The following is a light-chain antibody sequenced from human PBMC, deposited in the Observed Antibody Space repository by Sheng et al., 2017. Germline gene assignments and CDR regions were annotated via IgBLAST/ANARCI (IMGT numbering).Light chain of an antibody. CDR3: QQGSDWLT. V-gene: IGKV3-11*01. Sequence: EIVLTQSPETLSLSPRERATMSCRANQTIFDSLAWYQQKAGQAPRLLIWSASHRATAIPARFSGSGYGTDFTLEIAWLEPEDFAVYYCQQGSDWLTFGGGTRVEVK. J-gene: IGKJ4*01. CDR1: QTIFDS. CDR2: SAS.